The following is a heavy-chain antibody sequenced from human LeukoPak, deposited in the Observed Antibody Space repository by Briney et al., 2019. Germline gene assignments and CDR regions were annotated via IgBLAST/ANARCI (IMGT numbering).Heavy chain of an antibody. D-gene: IGHD1-26*01. CDR1: GFTFSSYW. Sequence: GGSLRLSCAASGFTFSSYWMHWVRQAPGKGLVWVSRINSDGSTASYADSVKGRFTISRDNAKNTLSLQMSSLRAEDTAVYYCVRGYSGSFLGYWGQGTLVTVSS. CDR2: INSDGSTA. V-gene: IGHV3-74*01. CDR3: VRGYSGSFLGY. J-gene: IGHJ4*02.